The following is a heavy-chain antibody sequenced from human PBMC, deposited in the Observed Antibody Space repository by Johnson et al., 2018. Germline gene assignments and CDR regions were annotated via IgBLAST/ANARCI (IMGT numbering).Heavy chain of an antibody. J-gene: IGHJ1*01. CDR1: GFTFSSYS. V-gene: IGHV3-21*05. CDR2: ISSSSTSI. D-gene: IGHD4-17*01. Sequence: VQLVQSGGGLVKPGGSLRLSCAASGFTFSSYSMNWVRQAPGKGLEWVSYISSSSTSIYYADSVKGRFTISRDNSKNSLYLQMNSLRAEDTAVYYCARGRYGDYSYFQHWGQGTLVTVSS. CDR3: ARGRYGDYSYFQH.